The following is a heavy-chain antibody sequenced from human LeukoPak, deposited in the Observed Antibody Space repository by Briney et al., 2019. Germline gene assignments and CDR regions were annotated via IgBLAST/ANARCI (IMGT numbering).Heavy chain of an antibody. D-gene: IGHD5-24*01. CDR3: ARVNVEMATINFDY. Sequence: PSGTLSLTCTVSGGSITSGDYYWSWIRQPPGKGLEWIGYIYYTGSTYYSPSLKSRLTISIDTSKNQFSLKLSSVTAADTAVYYCARVNVEMATINFDYWGQGTLVTVSS. CDR1: GGSITSGDYY. CDR2: IYYTGST. J-gene: IGHJ4*02. V-gene: IGHV4-30-4*01.